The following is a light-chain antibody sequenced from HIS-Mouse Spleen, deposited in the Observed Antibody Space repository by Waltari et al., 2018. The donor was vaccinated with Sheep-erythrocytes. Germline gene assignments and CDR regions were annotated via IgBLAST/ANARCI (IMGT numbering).Light chain of an antibody. J-gene: IGLJ3*02. V-gene: IGLV2-11*01. CDR1: SSDVGGYNY. Sequence: QSALTQPRSVSGSPGQSVTISCTGTSSDVGGYNYVSWYQQHPGKAPKLMIYDVSKRPSGVPDRFSGSKSGNTATLTISGTQAMDEADYYCQAWDSSTAWVFGGGTKLTVL. CDR3: QAWDSSTAWV. CDR2: DVS.